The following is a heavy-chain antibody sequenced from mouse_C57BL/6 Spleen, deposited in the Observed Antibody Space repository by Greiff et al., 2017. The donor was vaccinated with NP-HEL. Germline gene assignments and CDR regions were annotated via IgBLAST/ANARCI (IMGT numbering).Heavy chain of an antibody. V-gene: IGHV1-15*01. Sequence: VQLQESGAELVRPGASVTLSCKASGYTFTDYEMHWVQQTPVHGLEWIGAIDPETGGTAYNQKFKGKAILTADKSSSTAYMELRSLTSEDSAVYYCTRELPMDYWGQGTSVTVSS. CDR1: GYTFTDYE. J-gene: IGHJ4*01. CDR2: IDPETGGT. CDR3: TRELPMDY.